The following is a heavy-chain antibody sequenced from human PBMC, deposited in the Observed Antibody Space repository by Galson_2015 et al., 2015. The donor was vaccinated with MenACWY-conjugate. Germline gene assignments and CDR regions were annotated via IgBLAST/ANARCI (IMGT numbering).Heavy chain of an antibody. D-gene: IGHD4-17*01. CDR2: ITGSGGTT. J-gene: IGHJ4*02. CDR1: GFTFSSYS. Sequence: LRLSCAASGFTFSSYSMSWVRQAPGKGLEWVSAITGSGGTTYYADSVKGRFTISRDNSKNTLYLQMNSLRAEDTTVYYCAKPTTVTPPYYFDYWGQGTLVTVSS. CDR3: AKPTTVTPPYYFDY. V-gene: IGHV3-23*01.